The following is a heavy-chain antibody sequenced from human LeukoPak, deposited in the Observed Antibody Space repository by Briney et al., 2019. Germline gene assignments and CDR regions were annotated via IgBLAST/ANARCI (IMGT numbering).Heavy chain of an antibody. CDR2: ISYDGSNK. CDR1: GFTFSSYG. Sequence: TGGSLRLSCAASGFTFSSYGMYWVRQAPGKGLEWVAVISYDGSNKYYADSVKGRFTISRDNSKNTLYLQMNSLRAEDTAVYYCARGVGTGYWGQGTLVTVSS. D-gene: IGHD4-23*01. CDR3: ARGVGTGY. J-gene: IGHJ4*02. V-gene: IGHV3-30*03.